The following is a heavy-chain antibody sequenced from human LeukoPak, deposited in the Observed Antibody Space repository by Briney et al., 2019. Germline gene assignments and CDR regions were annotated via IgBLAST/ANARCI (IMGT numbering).Heavy chain of an antibody. CDR3: AKDLVVVPAANGEYNWFDP. V-gene: IGHV3-23*01. J-gene: IGHJ5*02. CDR2: ISGSGGST. Sequence: GGSLRLSCAASGFTFSSYAMSWVRQAPGKGLEWVSAISGSGGSTYYAGSVKGRFTISRDNSKNTLYLQMNSLRAEDTAVYYCAKDLVVVPAANGEYNWFDPWGQGTLVTVSS. CDR1: GFTFSSYA. D-gene: IGHD2-2*01.